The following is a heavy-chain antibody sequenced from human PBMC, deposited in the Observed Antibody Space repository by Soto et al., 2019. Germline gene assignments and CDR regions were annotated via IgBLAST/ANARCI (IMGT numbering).Heavy chain of an antibody. CDR1: GGTFSSYT. CDR3: ARVGAVAGTVSECFQH. J-gene: IGHJ1*01. CDR2: IIPILGIA. Sequence: QVQLVQSGAEVKKPGSSVKVSCKASGGTFSSYTISWVRQAPGQGLEWMGRIIPILGIANYAQKFQGRVTITADKSTSTAYMELSSLRSEDTAVYYCARVGAVAGTVSECFQHWGQGTLVTVSS. V-gene: IGHV1-69*02. D-gene: IGHD6-19*01.